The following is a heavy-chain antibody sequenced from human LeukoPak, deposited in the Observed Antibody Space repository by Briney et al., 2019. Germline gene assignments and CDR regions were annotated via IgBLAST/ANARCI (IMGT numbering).Heavy chain of an antibody. CDR1: GYSISSGYY. CDR3: ARVGSCSGGSCYALNWFDP. Sequence: SETLSLTCAVSGYSISSGYYWGWIRQPPGKGLEWIGSIYHSGSTYYNPSLKSRVTLSVDTSKNQFSLKLSSVTAADTAVYYCARVGSCSGGSCYALNWFDPWGQGTLVTVSS. J-gene: IGHJ5*02. CDR2: IYHSGST. V-gene: IGHV4-38-2*01. D-gene: IGHD2-15*01.